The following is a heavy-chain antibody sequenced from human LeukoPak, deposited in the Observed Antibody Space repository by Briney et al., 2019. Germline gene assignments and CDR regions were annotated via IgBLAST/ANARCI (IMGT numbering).Heavy chain of an antibody. J-gene: IGHJ4*02. V-gene: IGHV1-3*01. CDR3: ARSEIAIVPAACDY. CDR1: GYTFSSYS. Sequence: ASVKVSCKASGYTFSSYSIHWVRQAPGQRLEWMGWINAGNGKTKYSQKFQGRVTITRDTSATTDYMELSSLRPEDTAVYYCARSEIAIVPAACDYWGQGTLVTVSS. CDR2: INAGNGKT. D-gene: IGHD2-2*01.